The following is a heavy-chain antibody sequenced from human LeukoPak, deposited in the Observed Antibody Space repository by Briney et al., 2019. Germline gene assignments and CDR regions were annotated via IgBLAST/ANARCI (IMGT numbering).Heavy chain of an antibody. V-gene: IGHV3-66*01. Sequence: PGESLRLSCAASGVTVSSNYMSWVRQAPGKGLEWVSAIYSCGSTDCAGSVKGRSTISRDNSKNTLYLQMNSLRAEDTAMYYCARDGRGYCSGGSCYPYYYYGMDVWGQGTTVTVSS. CDR2: IYSCGST. CDR1: GVTVSSNY. D-gene: IGHD2-15*01. J-gene: IGHJ6*02. CDR3: ARDGRGYCSGGSCYPYYYYGMDV.